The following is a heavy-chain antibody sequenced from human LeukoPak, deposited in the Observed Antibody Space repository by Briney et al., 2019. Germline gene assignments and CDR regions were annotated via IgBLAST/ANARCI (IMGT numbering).Heavy chain of an antibody. CDR2: VHLSGRA. V-gene: IGHV4-4*02. Sequence: PSETLSLTCDVSGGSISATNWWTWVRQPPGGGLEWIGEVHLSGRANYSPSLGSRVTISVDMSENHISLQLTSVTAADTAVYYCAREGGFYRPLDYSGPGTLVIVSS. CDR3: AREGGFYRPLDY. J-gene: IGHJ4*02. D-gene: IGHD2/OR15-2a*01. CDR1: GGSISATNW.